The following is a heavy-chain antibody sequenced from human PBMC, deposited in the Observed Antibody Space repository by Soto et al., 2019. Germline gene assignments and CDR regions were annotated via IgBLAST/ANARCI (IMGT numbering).Heavy chain of an antibody. J-gene: IGHJ4*02. D-gene: IGHD2-15*01. Sequence: EVQLVESGGGLVKPGGSLRLSCAVSGFTFSDYSMNWVRQAPGKGLEWVSSISSSSSYIYYADSVKGRFTISRDNAKESLYLQMNSLRAEDTAVYYCASRYCSGSSGTNLDYWGQGTLVTVSS. CDR1: GFTFSDYS. CDR2: ISSSSSYI. CDR3: ASRYCSGSSGTNLDY. V-gene: IGHV3-21*01.